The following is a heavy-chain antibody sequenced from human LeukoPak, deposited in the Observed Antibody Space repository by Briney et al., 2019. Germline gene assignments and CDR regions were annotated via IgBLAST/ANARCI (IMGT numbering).Heavy chain of an antibody. Sequence: GGSLRLSCAASGFTFSSYEMNWVRQAPGKGLEWVSYISSGSTIYDADSVEGRFTISRDNAKNSLYLQMHSLRAEDTAVYYCARESIAVAGAPFDYWGQGTLVTVSS. CDR3: ARESIAVAGAPFDY. CDR1: GFTFSSYE. V-gene: IGHV3-48*03. CDR2: ISSGSTI. D-gene: IGHD6-19*01. J-gene: IGHJ4*02.